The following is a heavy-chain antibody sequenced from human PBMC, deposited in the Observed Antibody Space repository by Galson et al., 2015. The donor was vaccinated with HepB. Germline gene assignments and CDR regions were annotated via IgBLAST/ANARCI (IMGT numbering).Heavy chain of an antibody. CDR2: IYYSGST. Sequence: TLSLTCTVSGGSISSGGYYWSWIRQHPGKGLEWIGYIYYSGSTNYNPSLKSRVTISVDTSKNQFSLKLSSVTAADTAVYYCARVRAINDYIWGSYRQGSFDYWGQGTLVTVSS. CDR1: GGSISSGGYY. D-gene: IGHD3-16*02. J-gene: IGHJ4*02. CDR3: ARVRAINDYIWGSYRQGSFDY. V-gene: IGHV4-31*03.